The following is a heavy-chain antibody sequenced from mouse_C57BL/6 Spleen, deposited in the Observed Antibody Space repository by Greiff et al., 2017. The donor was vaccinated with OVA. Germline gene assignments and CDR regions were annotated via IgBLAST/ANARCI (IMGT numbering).Heavy chain of an antibody. V-gene: IGHV1-81*01. Sequence: VQLQESGAELARPGASVKLSCKASGYTFTSYGISWVKQRPGQGLEWIGEIYPRSGNTYYNEKFKGKATLTADKSSSTAYMELRSLTSEDSAVYFCARGNDYAMDYWGQGTSVTVSS. CDR1: GYTFTSYG. CDR2: IYPRSGNT. D-gene: IGHD2-1*01. CDR3: ARGNDYAMDY. J-gene: IGHJ4*01.